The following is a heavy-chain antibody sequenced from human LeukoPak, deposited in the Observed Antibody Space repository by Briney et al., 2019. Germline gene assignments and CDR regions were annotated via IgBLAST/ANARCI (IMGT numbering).Heavy chain of an antibody. D-gene: IGHD5-18*01. CDR1: GGSFTRTPHY. V-gene: IGHV4-39*01. J-gene: IGHJ4*02. CDR2: VYYSGST. Sequence: PSETLSLTCSVSGGSFTRTPHYWAWIRQPPGKDLEWIGSVYYSGSTSYSPSLKSRVTISVDRSQSRFSLRLTSVTGADTAVYYCARHVTSRYFDYWGPGTLVTVSS. CDR3: ARHVTSRYFDY.